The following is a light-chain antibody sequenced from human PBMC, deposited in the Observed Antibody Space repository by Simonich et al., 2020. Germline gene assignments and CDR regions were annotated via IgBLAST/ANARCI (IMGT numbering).Light chain of an antibody. CDR3: MQSIQLPRT. CDR1: QSLVHSDGKTY. Sequence: DVVMTQSPLSLPVTLGQPASISCRSSQSLVHSDGKTYLNWFQQRPGQSPRRLIYKVSNRDSGVPDRFSGSGSGTDFTLKISRVEAEDVGVYYCMQSIQLPRTFGQGTKVEIK. CDR2: KVS. J-gene: IGKJ1*01. V-gene: IGKV2-30*02.